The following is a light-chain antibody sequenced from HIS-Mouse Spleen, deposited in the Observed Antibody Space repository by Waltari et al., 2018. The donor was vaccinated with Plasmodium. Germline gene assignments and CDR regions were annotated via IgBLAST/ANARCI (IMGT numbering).Light chain of an antibody. CDR3: YSTDSSGNHRV. Sequence: SYYLTQPPSVSVSPGQTARITCSGDALPKKHAYWYQQKSGQAPVLVIYEDSKRPDGIPERFSGSSSGTMATLTISVAQVEDEADYYCYSTDSSGNHRVFGGGTKLTVL. J-gene: IGLJ3*02. CDR2: EDS. V-gene: IGLV3-10*01. CDR1: ALPKKH.